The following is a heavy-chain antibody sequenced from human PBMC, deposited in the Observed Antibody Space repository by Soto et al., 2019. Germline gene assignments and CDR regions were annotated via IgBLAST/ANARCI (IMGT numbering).Heavy chain of an antibody. V-gene: IGHV3-7*01. D-gene: IGHD1-20*01. CDR3: VRRRFGITGSSSFDP. J-gene: IGHJ5*02. Sequence: PGGSLRLSCAASGFTFSSYWMSWVRQAPGKGLEWVANIKEDGREKHYVDSVKGRFTISRDNAENSLYLQMNSLRVEDTALYYYVRRRFGITGSSSFDPWGQGTLVTVSS. CDR2: IKEDGREK. CDR1: GFTFSSYW.